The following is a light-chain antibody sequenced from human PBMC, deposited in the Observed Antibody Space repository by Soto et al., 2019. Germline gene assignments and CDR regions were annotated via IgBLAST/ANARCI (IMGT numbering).Light chain of an antibody. Sequence: QSVLTQPPSASGTPGQRVTISCSGSNSNIGSNTVNWYQQLPGTAPKLLIYDNNQRPSGVPGRFSDSKSGTSASLAISGLKSEDEADYYCASWDDSLNAVVFGGGTKLTVL. CDR1: NSNIGSNT. J-gene: IGLJ2*01. V-gene: IGLV1-44*01. CDR2: DNN. CDR3: ASWDDSLNAVV.